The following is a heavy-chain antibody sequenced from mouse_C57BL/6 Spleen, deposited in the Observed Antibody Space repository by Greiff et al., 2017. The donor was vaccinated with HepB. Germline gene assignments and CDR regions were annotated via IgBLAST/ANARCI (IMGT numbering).Heavy chain of an antibody. Sequence: EVKVVESGPELVKPGDSVKISCKASGYSFTGYFMNWVMQSHGKSLEWIGRINPYNGDTFYNQKFKGKATLTVDKSSSTAHMELRSLTSEDSAVYYCAIYSNGAMDYWGQGTSVTVSS. CDR3: AIYSNGAMDY. J-gene: IGHJ4*01. D-gene: IGHD2-5*01. CDR2: INPYNGDT. CDR1: GYSFTGYF. V-gene: IGHV1-20*01.